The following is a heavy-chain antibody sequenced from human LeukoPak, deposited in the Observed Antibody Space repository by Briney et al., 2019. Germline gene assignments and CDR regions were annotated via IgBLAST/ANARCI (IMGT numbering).Heavy chain of an antibody. CDR1: GGSFSGYY. CDR2: INHSGST. CDR3: ARGIHYYYGSYLFXY. Sequence: PSETLSLTCAVYGGSFSGYYWSWIRQPPGKGLEWIGEINHSGSTNYNPSLKSRVTISVDTSKNQFSLKLSSVTAAEKAVYYCARGIHYYYGSYLFXYWGQGTLXTVSS. J-gene: IGHJ4*02. D-gene: IGHD3-10*01. V-gene: IGHV4-34*01.